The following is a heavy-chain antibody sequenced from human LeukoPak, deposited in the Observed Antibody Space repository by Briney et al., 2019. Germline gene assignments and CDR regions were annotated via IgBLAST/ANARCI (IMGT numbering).Heavy chain of an antibody. V-gene: IGHV4-59*11. CDR2: IYNSATT. Sequence: SETLSLTCTVSGDSIRSHYCAWVRQPPGKGLEWIGHIYNSATTDYNPSFKSRVTISLDTSKKQFSLKMTSVTALDSAVYYSARGGEGYNDDAFEVWGLGTAVTVSS. CDR3: ARGGEGYNDDAFEV. J-gene: IGHJ3*01. CDR1: GDSIRSHY. D-gene: IGHD5-24*01.